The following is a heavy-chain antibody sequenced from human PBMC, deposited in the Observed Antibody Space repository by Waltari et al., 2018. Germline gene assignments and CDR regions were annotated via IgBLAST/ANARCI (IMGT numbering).Heavy chain of an antibody. J-gene: IGHJ4*02. V-gene: IGHV4-39*01. Sequence: QLQLQESGPGLVKPSETLSLTCSVSGGSIRSTSYYWGWIRQPPGQGLEWIGSFSYDANTYYNPSLKSRNTISVDTSKNQFSLQLRSVTAADTAIYCCARPGRVGGGSLMGLDYWGQGTLVTVSS. CDR1: GGSIRSTSYY. CDR2: FSYDANT. CDR3: ARPGRVGGGSLMGLDY. D-gene: IGHD2-15*01.